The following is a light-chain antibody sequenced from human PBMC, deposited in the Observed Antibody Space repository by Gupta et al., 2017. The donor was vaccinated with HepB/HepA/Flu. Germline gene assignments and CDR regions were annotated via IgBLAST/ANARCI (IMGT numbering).Light chain of an antibody. CDR3: QQYKSYPPT. J-gene: IGKJ1*01. CDR2: DAS. Sequence: IQMTQSPSSLSAYVGDRVTITCRASQDIRKCLAWFQQKPGKAPKSLIYDASSLQSGVPSKFSGSGSGTDFTLTINSLQPEDFATYYCQQYKSYPPTFGQGTKVEIK. CDR1: QDIRKC. V-gene: IGKV1-16*02.